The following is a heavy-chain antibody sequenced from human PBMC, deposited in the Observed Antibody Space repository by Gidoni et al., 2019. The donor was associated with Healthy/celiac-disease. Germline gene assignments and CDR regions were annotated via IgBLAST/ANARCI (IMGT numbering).Heavy chain of an antibody. V-gene: IGHV3-23*01. CDR2: ISGSGGST. Sequence: EVQLLESGGGLVQPGGSLRLSCPASLFTFSRSALSWVGQAPGKGLGWVSAISGSGGSTYYADSVKGRFTISRDNSKNTLYLQMNSLRAEDTAVYYCAKADGYEYSSSWSFDYWGQGTLVTVSS. CDR3: AKADGYEYSSSWSFDY. D-gene: IGHD6-13*01. CDR1: LFTFSRSA. J-gene: IGHJ4*02.